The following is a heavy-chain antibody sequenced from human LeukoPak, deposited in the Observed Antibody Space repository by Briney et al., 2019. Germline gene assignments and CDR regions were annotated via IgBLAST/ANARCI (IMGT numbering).Heavy chain of an antibody. CDR3: ARGGRVVGFVVAGTREYYYMDV. CDR2: MNPNSGNT. CDR1: GHTFTGYY. D-gene: IGHD2-15*01. J-gene: IGHJ6*03. V-gene: IGHV1-8*02. Sequence: GASVKVSCKASGHTFTGYYMHWVRQAPGQGLEWMGWMNPNSGNTGYAQKFQGRVTMTTDTSTSTAYMELRSLRSDDTAVYYCARGGRVVGFVVAGTREYYYMDVWGKGTTVTVSS.